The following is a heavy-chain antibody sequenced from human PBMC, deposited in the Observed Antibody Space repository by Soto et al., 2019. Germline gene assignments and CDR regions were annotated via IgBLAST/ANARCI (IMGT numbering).Heavy chain of an antibody. J-gene: IGHJ6*03. Sequence: VKVSCKASGYTFTSYGISWVRQAPGQGLEWMGWISAYNGNTNYAQKLQGRVTITRDTSASTAYMELSSLRSEDTAVYYCARDGEQQLHYYYYMDVWGKGTTVTVSS. V-gene: IGHV1-18*01. CDR1: GYTFTSYG. CDR3: ARDGEQQLHYYYYMDV. D-gene: IGHD6-13*01. CDR2: ISAYNGNT.